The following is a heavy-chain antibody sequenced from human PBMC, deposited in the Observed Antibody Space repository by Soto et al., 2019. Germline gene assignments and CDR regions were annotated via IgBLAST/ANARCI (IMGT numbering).Heavy chain of an antibody. CDR3: ASSPAAAGPYYFDY. CDR2: IYYSGGT. CDR1: GGSMSSSRYY. V-gene: IGHV4-39*01. Sequence: PSVSLALSFTVPGGSMSSSRYYWGWVRQPPGKGLEWIGSIYYSGGTYYNPSLKSRVTISVDTSKNQFSLKLSSVTAADTAVYYCASSPAAAGPYYFDYWGQGPLVTVS. D-gene: IGHD6-13*01. J-gene: IGHJ4*02.